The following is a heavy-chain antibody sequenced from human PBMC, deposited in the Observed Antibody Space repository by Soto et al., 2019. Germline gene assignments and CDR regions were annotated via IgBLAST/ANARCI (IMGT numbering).Heavy chain of an antibody. J-gene: IGHJ6*02. V-gene: IGHV1-69*12. Sequence: QVQLVQSGAEVKKPGSSVKVSCKASGGTFSSYAISWVRQAPGQGLEWMGGIIPIFGTANYAQKFQGRVTITADESTSTAYMELSSLRSEDTAVYYCARAGGFYSSSWSNYYYGMDVWGQGTTVTVSS. D-gene: IGHD6-13*01. CDR1: GGTFSSYA. CDR3: ARAGGFYSSSWSNYYYGMDV. CDR2: IIPIFGTA.